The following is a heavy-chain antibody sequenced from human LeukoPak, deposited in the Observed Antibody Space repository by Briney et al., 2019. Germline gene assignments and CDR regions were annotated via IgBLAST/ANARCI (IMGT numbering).Heavy chain of an antibody. V-gene: IGHV3-66*01. D-gene: IGHD3-3*01. CDR2: IYSGGST. J-gene: IGHJ5*02. CDR3: ARVFGVVILGGWFDP. Sequence: PGGSLRLSCAASGFTVRSNYMSWVRQAPGKGLEWVSVIYSGGSTYYADSVKSRFTISRDNSRNTMYLQMNSLSAADTAVYYCARVFGVVILGGWFDPWGQGTLVTVSS. CDR1: GFTVRSNY.